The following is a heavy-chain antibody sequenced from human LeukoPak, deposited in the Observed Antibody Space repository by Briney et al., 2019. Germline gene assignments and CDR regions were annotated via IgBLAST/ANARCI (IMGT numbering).Heavy chain of an antibody. J-gene: IGHJ4*02. CDR1: GGSVSSGSYY. Sequence: PSETLSLTCTVSGGSVSSGSYYWSWIRQPPGKGLEWIGYIYYSGSTNYNPSLKSRVTISVDTSKNQFSLKLSSVTAADTAVYYRARVRITMIEGFDYWGQGTLVTVSS. V-gene: IGHV4-61*01. CDR3: ARVRITMIEGFDY. D-gene: IGHD3-22*01. CDR2: IYYSGST.